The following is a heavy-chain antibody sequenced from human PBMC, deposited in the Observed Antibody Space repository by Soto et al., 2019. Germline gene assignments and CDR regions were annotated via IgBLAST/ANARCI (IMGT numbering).Heavy chain of an antibody. CDR3: ARVGPLPYYHYYMDV. D-gene: IGHD3-16*01. J-gene: IGHJ6*03. V-gene: IGHV4-31*03. Sequence: QVQLQESGPGLVKPSQTLSLTCTVSGDSIINTDYYWSWIRQHPGKALEWIGYIYYSGTTYYNPSLTSRLTISVDTSKNQFSLELTSVTAADTALYYCARVGPLPYYHYYMDVWGKGTTVTVSS. CDR2: IYYSGTT. CDR1: GDSIINTDYY.